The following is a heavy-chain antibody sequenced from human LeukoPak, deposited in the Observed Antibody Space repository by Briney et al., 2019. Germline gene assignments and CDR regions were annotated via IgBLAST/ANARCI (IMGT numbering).Heavy chain of an antibody. D-gene: IGHD5-18*01. J-gene: IGHJ6*02. Sequence: PSETLSLTCTVSGGSISSSSYYWGWIRQPPGKGLEWIGSIYYSGSTYYNPSLKGRVTISVDTSKNQFSLKLSSVTAADTAVYYCASGGLWPINYYGMDVWGQGTTVTVSS. CDR1: GGSISSSSYY. CDR2: IYYSGST. V-gene: IGHV4-39*01. CDR3: ASGGLWPINYYGMDV.